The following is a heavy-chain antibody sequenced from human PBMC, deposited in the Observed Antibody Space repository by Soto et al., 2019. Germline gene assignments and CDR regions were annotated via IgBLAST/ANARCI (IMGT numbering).Heavy chain of an antibody. CDR3: AIRPRYYYDSSRGFDP. D-gene: IGHD3-22*01. Sequence: GASVNVSCKASGGTFSSYAISWVRQAPGQGLEWMGGIIPIFGTANYAQKFQGRVTITADESTSTAYMELSSLRSEDTAVYYCAIRPRYYYDSSRGFDPWGQGTLVTVSS. J-gene: IGHJ5*02. CDR2: IIPIFGTA. CDR1: GGTFSSYA. V-gene: IGHV1-69*13.